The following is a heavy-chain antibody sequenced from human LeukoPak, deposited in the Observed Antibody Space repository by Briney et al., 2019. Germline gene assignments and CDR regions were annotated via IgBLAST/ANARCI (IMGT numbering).Heavy chain of an antibody. CDR2: IYHSGST. Sequence: PSETLSLTCTVSGGSISSGGYYWRWIRQPPGKGLEWIGYIYHSGSTYYNPSLKSRVTISVDRSKNQFSLKLSSVTAADTALYYCARVGGSSWYYYYYMDVWGKGTTVTVSS. CDR3: ARVGGSSWYYYYYMDV. CDR1: GGSISSGGYY. V-gene: IGHV4-30-2*01. D-gene: IGHD6-13*01. J-gene: IGHJ6*03.